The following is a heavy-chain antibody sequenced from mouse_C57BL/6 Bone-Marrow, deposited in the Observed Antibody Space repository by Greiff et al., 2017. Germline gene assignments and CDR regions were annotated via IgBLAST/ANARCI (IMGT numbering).Heavy chain of an antibody. V-gene: IGHV5-4*03. CDR2: SSDGGSYT. CDR1: GFTFSSYA. Sequence: EVMLVESGGGLVKPGGSLKLSCAASGFTFSSYAMSWVRQTPVKRLAWVATSSDGGSYTYYPDKVKGRVTISRDNAKNNLDLQMSHLKSEDTAMYNCATHYYGSFDYWGQGTTLTGSS. J-gene: IGHJ2*01. D-gene: IGHD1-1*01. CDR3: ATHYYGSFDY.